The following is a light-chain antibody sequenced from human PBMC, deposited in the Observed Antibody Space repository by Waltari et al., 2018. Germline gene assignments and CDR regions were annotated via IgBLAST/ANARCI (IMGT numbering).Light chain of an antibody. CDR3: MQTLRLPSFS. CDR1: ESLLRSDGKTY. J-gene: IGKJ4*01. CDR2: EAS. V-gene: IGKV2D-29*01. Sequence: VVTQAPLSMSVTPGQPASMSCQSSESLLRSDGKTYLDGYLHKPGQPPRLLIYEASQRFSGVPDRFSGSGSGTDFTLRISRVEAEDVGVYYCMQTLRLPSFSFGGGTKVEIK.